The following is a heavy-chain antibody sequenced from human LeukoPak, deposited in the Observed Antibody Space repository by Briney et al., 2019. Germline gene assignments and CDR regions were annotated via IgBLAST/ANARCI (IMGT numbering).Heavy chain of an antibody. Sequence: SVKVSCKASGGTFSSYAISWVRQAPGRRLEWMGGIIPIFGTANYAQKFQGRVTITADESTGTAYMELSSLRSEDTAVYYCAREWGHDSSGYYYAYWGQGTLVTVSS. J-gene: IGHJ4*02. CDR3: AREWGHDSSGYYYAY. V-gene: IGHV1-69*13. D-gene: IGHD3-22*01. CDR2: IIPIFGTA. CDR1: GGTFSSYA.